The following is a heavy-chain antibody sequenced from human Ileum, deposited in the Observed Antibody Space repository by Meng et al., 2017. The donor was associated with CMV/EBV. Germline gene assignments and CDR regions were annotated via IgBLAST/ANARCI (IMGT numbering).Heavy chain of an antibody. J-gene: IGHJ3*02. V-gene: IGHV4-59*01. Sequence: SETLSLTCTVSGGSISSYYWSWIRQPPGKGLEWIGYIYYSGSTNYNPSLKSRDTISVDTSKNQFSLKLSSVTAADTAVYYCARDVPAAKKDAFDIWGQGTMVTVSS. CDR1: GGSISSYY. D-gene: IGHD2-2*01. CDR3: ARDVPAAKKDAFDI. CDR2: IYYSGST.